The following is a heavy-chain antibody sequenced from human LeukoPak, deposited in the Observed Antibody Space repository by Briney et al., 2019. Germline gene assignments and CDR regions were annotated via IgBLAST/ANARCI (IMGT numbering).Heavy chain of an antibody. CDR2: IIPIFGTA. CDR1: GGTFSSYA. D-gene: IGHD3-3*01. Sequence: GASVKVSCKASGGTFSSYAISWVRQAPGQGLEWMGGIIPIFGTANYAQKFQGRVTITADESTSTAYMELSSLRSEDTAVYYCARDCARNRNRYDFWSGYSSPPYYYMDVWGKGTTVTVSS. CDR3: ARDCARNRNRYDFWSGYSSPPYYYMDV. J-gene: IGHJ6*03. V-gene: IGHV1-69*13.